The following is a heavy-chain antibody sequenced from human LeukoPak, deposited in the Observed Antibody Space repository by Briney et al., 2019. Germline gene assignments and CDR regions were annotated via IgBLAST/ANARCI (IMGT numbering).Heavy chain of an antibody. CDR1: GYTFTNYG. CDR3: ARDRFLWGLGNWFDL. Sequence: ASVKVSCKTSGYTFTNYGISWVPQAPGQGLEWMGWVSTSNPHTNYAPKFRGRVIMTIDTSTTTAYLEMRSLTSDDTAVYYCARDRFLWGLGNWFDLWGQGTLVTVTS. J-gene: IGHJ5*02. V-gene: IGHV1-18*01. D-gene: IGHD3-3*01. CDR2: VSTSNPHT.